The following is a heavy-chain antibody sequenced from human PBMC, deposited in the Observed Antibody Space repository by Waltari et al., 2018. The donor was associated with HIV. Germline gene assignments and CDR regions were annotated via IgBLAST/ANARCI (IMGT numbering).Heavy chain of an antibody. D-gene: IGHD4-4*01. J-gene: IGHJ2*01. CDR3: TGGHYSV. CDR2: IKGDGSVR. Sequence: DVQVVVPRGAFVQRGGTLGLSCVAPGFSFGGSWMNWVRQAPGKGLEWLANIKGDGSVRDYVGSVEGRFSIFRDNAKRSVYLEMHGLTVEDTATYYCTGGHYSVWGRGTLVTVSS. V-gene: IGHV3-7*01. CDR1: GFSFGGSW.